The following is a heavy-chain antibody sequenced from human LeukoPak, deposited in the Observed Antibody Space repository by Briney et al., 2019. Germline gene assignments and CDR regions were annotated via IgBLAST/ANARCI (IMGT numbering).Heavy chain of an antibody. Sequence: GGSLRLSCAASGFTFSTYDMHWVRQAPGKGLEWVAFIRYDGSKKYYADFVEGRFTISRDNSKNALYLQMNSLRADDTAVYYCARDCGGDCYSHYFDYWGQGTLVTVSS. D-gene: IGHD2-21*02. CDR2: IRYDGSKK. J-gene: IGHJ4*02. V-gene: IGHV3-30*02. CDR3: ARDCGGDCYSHYFDY. CDR1: GFTFSTYD.